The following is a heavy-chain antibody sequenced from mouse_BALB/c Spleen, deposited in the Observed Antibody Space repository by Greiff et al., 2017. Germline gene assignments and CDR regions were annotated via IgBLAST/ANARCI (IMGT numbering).Heavy chain of an antibody. J-gene: IGHJ2*01. Sequence: EVKLVESGGGLVQPGGSMKLSCVASGFTFSNYWMNWVRQSPEKGLEWVAEIRLKSNNYATHYAESVKGRFTISRDDSKSSVYLQMNNLRAEDTGIYYCARRGYGSSYYFDYWGQGTTLTVSS. V-gene: IGHV6-6*02. CDR2: IRLKSNNYAT. D-gene: IGHD1-1*01. CDR3: ARRGYGSSYYFDY. CDR1: GFTFSNYW.